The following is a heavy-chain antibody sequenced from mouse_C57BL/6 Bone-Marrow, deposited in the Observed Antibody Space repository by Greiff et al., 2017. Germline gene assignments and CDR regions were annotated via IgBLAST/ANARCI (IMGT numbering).Heavy chain of an antibody. CDR3: SRQVTTVLATKYFDV. D-gene: IGHD1-1*01. CDR1: GFTFSSYT. J-gene: IGHJ1*03. Sequence: EVQGVESGGGLVKPGGSLTLSCAASGFTFSSYTMSWVRQTPEKRLQWVAAISGGGGNTYYPDSVKGRFTISRDNDKNILYLQMSSLRSEDTALYYCSRQVTTVLATKYFDVWGTGTTVTVSS. CDR2: ISGGGGNT. V-gene: IGHV5-9*01.